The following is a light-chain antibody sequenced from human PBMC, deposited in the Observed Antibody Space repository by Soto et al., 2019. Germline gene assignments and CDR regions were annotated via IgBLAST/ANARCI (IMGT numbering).Light chain of an antibody. CDR3: QQYGSSPLT. CDR1: QSVSSSY. Sequence: EIVLTQSPGTLSLSPGERATLSCRASQSVSSSYLAWYQQKPGQAPRLLIYGASSRATGIPDRFSGSVSGTDFTLTISRLEPEDFAVYYCQQYGSSPLTFGGVTKVEIK. V-gene: IGKV3-20*01. CDR2: GAS. J-gene: IGKJ4*01.